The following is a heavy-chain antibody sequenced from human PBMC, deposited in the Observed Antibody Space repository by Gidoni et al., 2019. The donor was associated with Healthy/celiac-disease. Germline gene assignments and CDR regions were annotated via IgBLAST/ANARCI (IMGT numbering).Heavy chain of an antibody. CDR2: IYPGDSDT. V-gene: IGHV5-51*01. Sequence: EVQLVQSGAEVKTPGESLKISCKGSGYSFTSYWIGWVRQMPGKGLGWMGIIYPGDSDTRYSPSFQGQVTISADKAISTAYLQWSSLKASDTAMYYCARHIRGRVAANHIDYWGQGTLVTVSS. J-gene: IGHJ4*02. CDR1: GYSFTSYW. D-gene: IGHD2-15*01. CDR3: ARHIRGRVAANHIDY.